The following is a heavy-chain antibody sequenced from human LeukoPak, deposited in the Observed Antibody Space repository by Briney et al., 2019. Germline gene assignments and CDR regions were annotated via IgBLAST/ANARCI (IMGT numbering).Heavy chain of an antibody. V-gene: IGHV1-8*01. CDR3: ARGVGGYSYGYSFFDY. CDR1: GYTFTSYD. J-gene: IGHJ4*02. Sequence: ASVKVSCKASGYTFTSYDINWVRPAPGQGLEWMGWMNPNSGNTGYAEKFQGRVNMTRNTSISTAYMELSSLRSEDTAVYFCARGVGGYSYGYSFFDYWGQGTLVTVFS. D-gene: IGHD5-18*01. CDR2: MNPNSGNT.